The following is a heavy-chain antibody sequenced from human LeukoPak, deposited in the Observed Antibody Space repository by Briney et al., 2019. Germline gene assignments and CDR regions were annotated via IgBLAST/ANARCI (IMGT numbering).Heavy chain of an antibody. Sequence: GGSLRLSCAASGFTFSSYAMSWVRQAPGKGLEWVSAISGSGGSTYYADSVKGRFTISRDNSKNTLYLQMNSLGAEDTAVYYCAKETRNYYDSSGYPHYWGQGTLVTVSS. CDR1: GFTFSSYA. V-gene: IGHV3-23*01. CDR3: AKETRNYYDSSGYPHY. CDR2: ISGSGGST. J-gene: IGHJ4*02. D-gene: IGHD3-22*01.